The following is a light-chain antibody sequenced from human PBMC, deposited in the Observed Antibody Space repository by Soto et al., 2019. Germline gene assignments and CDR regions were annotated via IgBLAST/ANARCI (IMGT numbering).Light chain of an antibody. CDR1: SSNIGARYD. Sequence: QSVLTQPPSVSGAQGQRVTISCTGSSSNIGARYDVHWYQQLPGTAPKLLIYDNSNRPSGVPDRFSGSKSGTSASLAITGLQAEDEADYYCQSYDISLSGSWVFGGGTQLTVL. CDR2: DNS. J-gene: IGLJ3*02. V-gene: IGLV1-40*01. CDR3: QSYDISLSGSWV.